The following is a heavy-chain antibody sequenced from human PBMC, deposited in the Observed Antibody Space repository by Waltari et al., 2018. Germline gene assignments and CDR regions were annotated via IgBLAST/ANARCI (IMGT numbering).Heavy chain of an antibody. CDR3: ARETGYGFDI. J-gene: IGHJ3*02. V-gene: IGHV3-48*02. Sequence: EAQGVEAGGGAVQPGGSLRVSCAASGFTLSGYSMSWVRQAPGKGLEWLSYISSESTTIFYKDSVKGRFIISRDNAKKSLYLQMNGLRDEDTALYYCARETGYGFDIWGQGTMVIVS. CDR1: GFTLSGYS. CDR2: ISSESTTI. D-gene: IGHD5-12*01.